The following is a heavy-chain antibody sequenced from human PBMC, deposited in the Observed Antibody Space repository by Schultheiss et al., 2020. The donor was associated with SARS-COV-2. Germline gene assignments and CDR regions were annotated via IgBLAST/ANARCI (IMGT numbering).Heavy chain of an antibody. CDR1: GFTFNNYA. D-gene: IGHD4-17*01. J-gene: IGHJ5*02. CDR2: LSGSGSNT. Sequence: GESLKISCAASGFTFNNYAMTWVRQAPGKGLEWVSSLSGSGSNTYYADSVKGRFTISRDNSKNSLYLQMNSLRAEDTAVYYCAKAQTYGDNNWFDPWGQGTLVTVSS. CDR3: AKAQTYGDNNWFDP. V-gene: IGHV3-23*01.